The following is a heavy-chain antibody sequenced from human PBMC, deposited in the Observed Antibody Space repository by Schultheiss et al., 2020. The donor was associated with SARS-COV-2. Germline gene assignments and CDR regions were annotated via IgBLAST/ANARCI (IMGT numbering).Heavy chain of an antibody. CDR1: GFTFSSYG. CDR3: ARRQWQMDY. V-gene: IGHV3-30*03. J-gene: IGHJ4*02. Sequence: GGSLRLSCAASGFTFSSYGMHWVRQAPGKGLEWVAVISYDGSNKYYADSVKGRFTISRDNAKNTLYLQMNSLRAEDTAVYYCARRQWQMDYWGQGTLVTVSS. CDR2: ISYDGSNK. D-gene: IGHD6-19*01.